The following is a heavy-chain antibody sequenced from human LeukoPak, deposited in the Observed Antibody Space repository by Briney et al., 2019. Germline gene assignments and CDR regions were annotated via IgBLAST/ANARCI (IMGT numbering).Heavy chain of an antibody. CDR2: ISAYNGNT. Sequence: ASVKVSCKASGYTFTSYGISRVRQAPGQGLEWMGWISAYNGNTNYAQKLQGRVTMTTDTSTSTAYMELRSLRSDDTAVYYCARDSSYDILTGYYPHNWFDPWGQGTLVTVSS. D-gene: IGHD3-9*01. J-gene: IGHJ5*02. CDR3: ARDSSYDILTGYYPHNWFDP. CDR1: GYTFTSYG. V-gene: IGHV1-18*04.